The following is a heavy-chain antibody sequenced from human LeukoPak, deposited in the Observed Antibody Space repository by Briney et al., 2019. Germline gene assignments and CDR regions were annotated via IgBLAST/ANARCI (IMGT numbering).Heavy chain of an antibody. J-gene: IGHJ4*02. CDR1: GFTFSGYW. CDR2: LNSDGTTI. D-gene: IGHD3-10*02. Sequence: GGSLRLSCVASGFTFSGYWMHWVRQAPGMGLVWVSRLNSDGTTINYADSVKGRFTISRDNAKNTVYLQMSGLRDDDTALYFCVRGAGGPRNYVLDYWGQGALVNVSS. CDR3: VRGAGGPRNYVLDY. V-gene: IGHV3-74*01.